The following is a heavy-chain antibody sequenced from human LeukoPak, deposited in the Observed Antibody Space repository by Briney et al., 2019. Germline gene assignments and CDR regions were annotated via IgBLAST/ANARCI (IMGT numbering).Heavy chain of an antibody. CDR1: GGSINNFY. D-gene: IGHD6-13*01. CDR2: ISYSGST. Sequence: SETLSLTCTVSGGSINNFYWSWIRQPPGKGLEWIGYISYSGSTNLKPSLKSRVTMSVDTSKNQFSLKVSSVTAADTAVYYCAREAAAAFIDYWGQGTLVSVSS. J-gene: IGHJ4*02. CDR3: AREAAAAFIDY. V-gene: IGHV4-59*08.